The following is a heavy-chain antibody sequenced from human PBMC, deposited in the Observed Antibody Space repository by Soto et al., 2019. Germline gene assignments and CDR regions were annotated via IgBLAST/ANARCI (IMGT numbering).Heavy chain of an antibody. J-gene: IGHJ4*02. V-gene: IGHV3-21*01. D-gene: IGHD5-18*01. CDR3: ARDSDSYGFTLDY. CDR2: ISSSSSYI. Sequence: PVGSLRLSCAASGFTFSSYSMNWVRQAPGKGLEWVSSISSSSSYIYYADSVKGRFTISRDNAKNSLYLQMNSLRAEDTAVYYCARDSDSYGFTLDYWGQGTLVNVSS. CDR1: GFTFSSYS.